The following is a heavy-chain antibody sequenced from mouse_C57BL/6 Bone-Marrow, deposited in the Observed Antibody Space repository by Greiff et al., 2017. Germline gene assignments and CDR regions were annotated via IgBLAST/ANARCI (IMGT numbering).Heavy chain of an antibody. CDR3: ARFGSRHYYYAMDY. V-gene: IGHV1-82*01. D-gene: IGHD1-1*01. CDR1: GYAFSSSW. Sequence: VQLQQSGPELVKPGASVKISCKASGYAFSSSWMNWVKQRPGKGLEWIGRIYPGDGDTNYNGKFKGKATLTADKSSSTAYMQLSSLTSEDSAVYFWARFGSRHYYYAMDYWGQGTSVTVSS. J-gene: IGHJ4*01. CDR2: IYPGDGDT.